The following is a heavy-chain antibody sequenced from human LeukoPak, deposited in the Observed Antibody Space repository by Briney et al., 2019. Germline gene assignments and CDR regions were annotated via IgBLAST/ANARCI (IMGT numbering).Heavy chain of an antibody. CDR2: ISWNSGSI. J-gene: IGHJ4*01. CDR1: GFTFDDYA. V-gene: IGHV3-9*01. CDR3: AKLARGSDFDY. Sequence: GRSLRLSCAASGFTFDDYAMHWVRQAPGKGLEWVSGISWNSGSIGYADSVKGRFTISRDNAKNSLYLQMNSLRAEDTALYYCAKLARGSDFDYWGQEPWSPSPQ. D-gene: IGHD3-16*01.